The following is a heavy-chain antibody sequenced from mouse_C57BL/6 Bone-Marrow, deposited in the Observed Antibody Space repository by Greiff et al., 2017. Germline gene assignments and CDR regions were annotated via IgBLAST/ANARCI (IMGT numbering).Heavy chain of an antibody. D-gene: IGHD2-4*01. V-gene: IGHV1-64*01. CDR1: GYTFTNYW. CDR3: ARTYDYDDYTMDY. Sequence: VQLQQPGAELVKPGASVKLSCKASGYTFTNYWMHWVQQRPGQGLEWIGMMHPNGGSPDYNEKFKSEDTLSVDKTTRTAYLELSRLTSEDSAVYYFARTYDYDDYTMDYWGQGTSVTVSS. J-gene: IGHJ4*01. CDR2: MHPNGGSP.